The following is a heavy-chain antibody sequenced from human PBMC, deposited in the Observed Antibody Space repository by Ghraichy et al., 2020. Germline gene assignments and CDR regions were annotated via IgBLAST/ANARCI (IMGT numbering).Heavy chain of an antibody. CDR1: GFTVSSNY. CDR3: ARGLSITMVRGPMGY. D-gene: IGHD3-10*01. CDR2: IYSGGST. J-gene: IGHJ4*02. Sequence: GGSLRLSCAASGFTVSSNYMSWVRQAPGKGLEWVSVIYSGGSTYYADSVKGRFTISRDNSKNTLYLQMNSLRAEDTAVYYCARGLSITMVRGPMGYWGQGTLVTVSS. V-gene: IGHV3-53*01.